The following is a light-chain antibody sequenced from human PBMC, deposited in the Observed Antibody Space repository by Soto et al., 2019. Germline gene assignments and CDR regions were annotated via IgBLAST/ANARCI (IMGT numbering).Light chain of an antibody. V-gene: IGLV1-44*01. J-gene: IGLJ2*01. Sequence: QSVLTQPPSASGTPGQRVTISCSGSSSNIGSSTVNWYQQLPGTAPKLLIYSNNQRPSGVPDRFSGSKSGTSASLAISGLQYEDEADYYCAAWDDRLNGVVFGGGTKLTVL. CDR1: SSNIGSST. CDR2: SNN. CDR3: AAWDDRLNGVV.